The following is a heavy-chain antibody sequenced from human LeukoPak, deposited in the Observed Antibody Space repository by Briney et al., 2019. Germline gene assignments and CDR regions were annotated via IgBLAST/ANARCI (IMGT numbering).Heavy chain of an antibody. CDR2: ISAYNGNT. Sequence: GASVKVSCKASGGTFSSYAISWVRQAPGQGLEWMGWISAYNGNTNYAQKLQGRVTMTTDTSTSTAYMELRSLRSDDTAVYYCARGDGYSYGYLHFDYWGQGTLVTVSS. CDR3: ARGDGYSYGYLHFDY. D-gene: IGHD5-18*01. V-gene: IGHV1-18*01. J-gene: IGHJ4*02. CDR1: GGTFSSYA.